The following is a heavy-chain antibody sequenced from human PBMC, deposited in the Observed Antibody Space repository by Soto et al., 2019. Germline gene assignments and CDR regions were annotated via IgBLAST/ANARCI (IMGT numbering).Heavy chain of an antibody. Sequence: QVQLVQSGAEVKKPGASVKVSCKASGYTFINYGISWVRQAPGQGLEWMGWINTYNGNTNYAKKFQGRVTMTTDTATSTAHMEPRSLRADDTVVDHCPRDPVGPAWFDPWRQGTLVTVSS. J-gene: IGHJ5*02. V-gene: IGHV1-18*01. D-gene: IGHD1-26*01. CDR1: GYTFINYG. CDR3: PRDPVGPAWFDP. CDR2: INTYNGNT.